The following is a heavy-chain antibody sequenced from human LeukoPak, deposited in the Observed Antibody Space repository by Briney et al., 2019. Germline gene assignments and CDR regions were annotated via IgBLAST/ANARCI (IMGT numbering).Heavy chain of an antibody. CDR2: IIPILGIA. D-gene: IGHD3-10*01. V-gene: IGHV1-69*04. Sequence: GASVKVSCKASGGTFSSHAISWVRQAPGQGLEWMGRIIPILGIANYAQKFQGRVTITPDKSTSTAYMELSSLRSEDTAVYYCARGGGEGTDAFDIWGQGTMVTVSS. J-gene: IGHJ3*02. CDR1: GGTFSSHA. CDR3: ARGGGEGTDAFDI.